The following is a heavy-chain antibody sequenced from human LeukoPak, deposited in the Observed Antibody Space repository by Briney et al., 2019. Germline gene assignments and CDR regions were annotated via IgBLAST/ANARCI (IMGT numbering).Heavy chain of an antibody. Sequence: GGSLRLSCAASGFAFSTYGMNWVRQARGRGLEWISYNTSRNTTYYADPVRGRFNISRDNAKNSLYLEMNGLRDDDTAVYYCARRISGSYLDYWGKGTLVTVAS. CDR2: NTSRNTT. J-gene: IGHJ4*02. D-gene: IGHD3-10*01. V-gene: IGHV3-48*02. CDR3: ARRISGSYLDY. CDR1: GFAFSTYG.